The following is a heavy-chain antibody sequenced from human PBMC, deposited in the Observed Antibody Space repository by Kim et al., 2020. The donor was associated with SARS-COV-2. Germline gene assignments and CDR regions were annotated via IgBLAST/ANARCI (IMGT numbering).Heavy chain of an antibody. Sequence: GGSLRLSCAASGFTFSSYAMSWVRQAPGKGLEWVSVISASGRSTFYADSVQGRFTISRDNSKNTLFLQMNSLRAEDTAIYYCAKVVATAMVTFDYWGQGT. CDR3: AKVVATAMVTFDY. D-gene: IGHD5-18*01. V-gene: IGHV3-23*01. CDR2: ISASGRST. CDR1: GFTFSSYA. J-gene: IGHJ4*02.